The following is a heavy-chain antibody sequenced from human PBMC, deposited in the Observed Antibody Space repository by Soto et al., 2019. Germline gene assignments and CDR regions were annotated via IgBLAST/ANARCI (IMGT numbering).Heavy chain of an antibody. CDR2: IKQDGSEI. J-gene: IGHJ4*02. CDR3: ARDPVCSGGSCYDY. Sequence: GGSLRLSCAASGFTFSRYWMTWVRQAPGKGLEWVANIKQDGSEIYYVDSVKGRFTISRDNAENSLYLQMNSRRAEDTAVYYCARDPVCSGGSCYDYWGQGTLVTVSS. D-gene: IGHD2-15*01. CDR1: GFTFSRYW. V-gene: IGHV3-7*01.